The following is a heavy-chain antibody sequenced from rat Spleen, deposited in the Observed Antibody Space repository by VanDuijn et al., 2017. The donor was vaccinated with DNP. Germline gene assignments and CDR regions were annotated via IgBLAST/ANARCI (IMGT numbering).Heavy chain of an antibody. Sequence: EVQLVESGGDLVQPGRSLKVSCVASGFTFSYYWMAWVRQAPKKGLEWVATIRYDGSSTYYRDSVKGRFTISRDNAKSTLYLQMNSLRSEDTATYYWARGGRSYFDYWGQGVMVTVSS. J-gene: IGHJ2*01. V-gene: IGHV5-7*01. CDR3: ARGGRSYFDY. CDR2: IRYDGSST. CDR1: GFTFSYYW. D-gene: IGHD1-11*01.